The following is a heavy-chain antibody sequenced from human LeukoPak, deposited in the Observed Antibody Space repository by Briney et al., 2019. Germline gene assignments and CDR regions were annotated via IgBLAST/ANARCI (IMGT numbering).Heavy chain of an antibody. V-gene: IGHV4-30-4*08. CDR2: IYYSGST. J-gene: IGHJ4*02. Sequence: SETLSLTCTVSGGTISSGDYYWSWIRQPPGKGLEWIGYIYYSGSTYYNPSLKSRVTISVDTSKNQFSLKLSSVTAADTAVYYCASVKSYYFDYWGQGTLVTVSS. CDR1: GGTISSGDYY. CDR3: ASVKSYYFDY.